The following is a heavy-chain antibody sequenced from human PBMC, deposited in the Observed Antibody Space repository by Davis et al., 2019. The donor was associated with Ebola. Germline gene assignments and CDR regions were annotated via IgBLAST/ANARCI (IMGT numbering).Heavy chain of an antibody. J-gene: IGHJ2*01. CDR3: ARDLPGGDWYFDL. CDR2: IRFDGTDK. D-gene: IGHD1-14*01. Sequence: GGSLRLSCAASGFTFSSDGMHWVRQAPGKGLGWVAFIRFDGTDKYYADSVKGRFTISRDNSKNTLYLQMNSLRPEDTAVYYCARDLPGGDWYFDLWGRGTLVTVSS. V-gene: IGHV3-30*02. CDR1: GFTFSSDG.